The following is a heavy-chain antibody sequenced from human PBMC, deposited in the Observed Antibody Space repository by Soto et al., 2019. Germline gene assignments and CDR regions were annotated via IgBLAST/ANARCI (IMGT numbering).Heavy chain of an antibody. CDR2: MYHTGTT. Sequence: QMQLQESGSGLVRPSQTLSLTCGVSGGSISRGGYSWNWIRQPPGKGLEWIGYMYHTGTTNYNPSLKSRVTISIDSAQNQFSLRLTSVTAADTAVYFCARGVGGNPVQPPGLWGQGTLVTVSS. CDR1: GGSISRGGYS. D-gene: IGHD2-15*01. J-gene: IGHJ4*02. V-gene: IGHV4-30-2*01. CDR3: ARGVGGNPVQPPGL.